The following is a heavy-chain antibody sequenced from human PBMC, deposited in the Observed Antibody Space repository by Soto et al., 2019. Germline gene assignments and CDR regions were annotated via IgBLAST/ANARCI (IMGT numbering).Heavy chain of an antibody. Sequence: SETLPLTCAVYGGSFSGYYWSWIRQPPGKGLEWIGEINHSGSTNYNPSLKSRVTISVDTSKNQFSLKLSSATAADTAVYYCARGYSRYFDWLLFGAAFDIWGQGTMVTVSS. V-gene: IGHV4-34*01. CDR3: ARGYSRYFDWLLFGAAFDI. D-gene: IGHD3-9*01. J-gene: IGHJ3*02. CDR2: INHSGST. CDR1: GGSFSGYY.